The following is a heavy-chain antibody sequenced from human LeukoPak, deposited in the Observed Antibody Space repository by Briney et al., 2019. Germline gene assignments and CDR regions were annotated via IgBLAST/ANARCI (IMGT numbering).Heavy chain of an antibody. CDR1: GGSISSYY. V-gene: IGHV4-59*01. CDR2: IYYSGST. CDR3: ARGTYDILTGN. J-gene: IGHJ4*02. D-gene: IGHD3-9*01. Sequence: SETLSLTCTVSGGSISSYYWSWIRQPPGKGLEWIGYIYYSGSTNYNPSLKSRVTISVDTSKNQFSLKLSSVTAADTAVYHCARGTYDILTGNWGQGTLVTVSS.